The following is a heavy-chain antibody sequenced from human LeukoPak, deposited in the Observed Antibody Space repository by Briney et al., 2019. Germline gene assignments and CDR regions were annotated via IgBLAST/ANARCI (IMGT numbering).Heavy chain of an antibody. D-gene: IGHD3-22*01. J-gene: IGHJ4*02. Sequence: GESLQISCKGSGYSVTSYCNSWLRQMPAKDLEWMVRLDPSDTYTNYSPSFQGYVSILDDKSISTAYLKWSSLKASDTAMYYCARLCYDSSGYFYFDYWGQGTLVSVSS. CDR1: GYSVTSYC. CDR2: LDPSDTYT. CDR3: ARLCYDSSGYFYFDY. V-gene: IGHV5-10-1*01.